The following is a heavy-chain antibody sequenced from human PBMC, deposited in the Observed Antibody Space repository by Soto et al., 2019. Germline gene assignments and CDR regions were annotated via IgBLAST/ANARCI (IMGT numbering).Heavy chain of an antibody. D-gene: IGHD3-3*01. CDR3: ARGNLVFDQ. Sequence: QVQLQESGPGLVKPSETLSLTCTVSGASMNNHYWSWIGQSPGKGLELMGFIHYTGSTWYNPSLQSRLSLSVETSKNQLSLELRSVTAPDTAVYYCARGNLVFDQWGQGTLVTVSS. CDR2: IHYTGST. J-gene: IGHJ4*02. V-gene: IGHV4-59*11. CDR1: GASMNNHY.